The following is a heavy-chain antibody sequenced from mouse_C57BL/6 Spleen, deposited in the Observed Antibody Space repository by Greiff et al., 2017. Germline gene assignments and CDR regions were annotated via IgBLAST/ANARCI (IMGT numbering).Heavy chain of an antibody. CDR3: ARPIDSSGSWFAY. CDR1: GFSLTSYG. CDR2: IWSGGST. D-gene: IGHD3-2*02. V-gene: IGHV2-2*01. J-gene: IGHJ3*01. Sequence: VKLMESGPGLVQPSQSLSITCTVSGFSLTSYGVHWVRQSPGKGLEWLGVIWSGGSTDYNAAFISRLSISKDNSKSQVFFKMNSLQADDTAIYYCARPIDSSGSWFAYWGQGTLVTVSA.